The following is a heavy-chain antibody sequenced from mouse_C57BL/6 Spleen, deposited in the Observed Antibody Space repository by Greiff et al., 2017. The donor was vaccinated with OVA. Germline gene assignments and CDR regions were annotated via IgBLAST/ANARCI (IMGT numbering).Heavy chain of an antibody. CDR2: IYPGDGDT. CDR1: GYAFSSYW. J-gene: IGHJ4*01. V-gene: IGHV1-80*01. Sequence: QVQLKQSGAELVKPGASVKISCKASGYAFSSYWMNWVKQRPGKGLEWIGQIYPGDGDTNYNGKFKGKATLTADKSSSTAYMQLSSLTSEDSAVYFCARWADYYAMDYWGQGTSVTVSS. CDR3: ARWADYYAMDY. D-gene: IGHD6-1*01.